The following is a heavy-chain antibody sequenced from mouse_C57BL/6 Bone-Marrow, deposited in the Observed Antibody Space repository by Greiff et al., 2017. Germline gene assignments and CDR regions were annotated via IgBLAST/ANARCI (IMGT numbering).Heavy chain of an antibody. V-gene: IGHV1-81*01. Sequence: QVHVKQSGAELARPGASVKLSCKASGYTFTSYGISWVKQRTGQGLEWIGEIYPRSGNTYYNEKFKGKATLTADKSSSTAYMELRSLTSEDSAVYFCARWTTVVAFEDWGQGTTLTVSS. CDR2: IYPRSGNT. CDR1: GYTFTSYG. CDR3: ARWTTVVAFED. J-gene: IGHJ2*01. D-gene: IGHD1-1*01.